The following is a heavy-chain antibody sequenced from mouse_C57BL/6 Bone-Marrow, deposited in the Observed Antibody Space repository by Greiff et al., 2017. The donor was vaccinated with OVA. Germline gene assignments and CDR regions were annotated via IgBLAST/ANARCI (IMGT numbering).Heavy chain of an antibody. CDR2: IHPNSGST. J-gene: IGHJ2*01. CDR3: ARGRYYGSTLAY. Sequence: QVQLQQPGAELVKPGASVKLSCKASGYTFTSYWMHWVKQRPGQGLEWIGMIHPNSGSTNYNEKFKGKATLTVDKSSSTDYMQLSSLTSEDSAVYCGARGRYYGSTLAYWGQGTTLTVSS. V-gene: IGHV1-64*01. D-gene: IGHD1-1*01. CDR1: GYTFTSYW.